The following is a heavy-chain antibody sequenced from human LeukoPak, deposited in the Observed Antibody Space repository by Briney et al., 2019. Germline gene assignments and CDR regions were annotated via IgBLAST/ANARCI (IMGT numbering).Heavy chain of an antibody. D-gene: IGHD6-13*01. CDR3: AIKGRSSWLRDRYYFDY. CDR1: GGTFSSYA. J-gene: IGHJ4*02. CDR2: IIPIFGTA. V-gene: IGHV1-69*06. Sequence: SVKVSCKASGGTFSSYAISWVRQAPGQGLEWMGGIIPIFGTANYAQKFQGRVTITADKSTSTAYMELSSLRSEDTAVYYCAIKGRSSWLRDRYYFDYWGQGTLVTVSS.